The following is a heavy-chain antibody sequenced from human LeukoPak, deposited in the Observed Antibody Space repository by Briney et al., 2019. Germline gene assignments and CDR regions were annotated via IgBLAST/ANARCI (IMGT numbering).Heavy chain of an antibody. CDR2: INSDGSST. CDR3: ARDAGATFGYYYYYMDV. J-gene: IGHJ6*03. CDR1: GFTFSSYW. Sequence: GGSLRLSYAASGFTFSSYWMHWVRQAPGKGLVWVSRINSDGSSTSYADSVKGRFTISRDNAKNTLYLQMNSLRAEDTAVYYCARDAGATFGYYYYYMDVWGKGTTVTISS. D-gene: IGHD1-26*01. V-gene: IGHV3-74*01.